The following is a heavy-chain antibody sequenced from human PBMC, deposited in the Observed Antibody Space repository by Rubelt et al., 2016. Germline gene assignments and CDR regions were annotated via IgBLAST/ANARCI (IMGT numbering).Heavy chain of an antibody. V-gene: IGHV3-7*03. J-gene: IGHJ6*02. CDR3: TLSTGLYYYGMDV. CDR1: GFTFSSYW. D-gene: IGHD1-14*01. CDR2: IKQDGTVT. Sequence: EVQLVESGGGLVQPGGSLRLSCAASGFTFSSYWMSWVRQAPGKGLEWVANIKQDGTVTYYVDSVKGRFTISRDNSKNTLYLQMNSLRAEDTAVYYCTLSTGLYYYGMDVWGQGTTVTVSS.